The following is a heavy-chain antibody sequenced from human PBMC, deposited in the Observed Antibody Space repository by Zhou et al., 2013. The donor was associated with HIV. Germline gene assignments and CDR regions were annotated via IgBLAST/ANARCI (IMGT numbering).Heavy chain of an antibody. V-gene: IGHV1-69*05. CDR2: IIPIVGAP. D-gene: IGHD3-3*01. CDR1: GGTFSNLA. J-gene: IGHJ4*02. CDR3: ASVQGTDFWSGPFDQ. Sequence: QVQLVQSGAEVKKPGSSVKVSCQASGGTFSNLAINWIRQAPGQGLEWMGGIIPIVGAPTYAQKFQDTVTLSTDKSTSTAYMELSSLRSDDTAVYYCASVQGTDFWSGPFDQWGQGTLVTVSS.